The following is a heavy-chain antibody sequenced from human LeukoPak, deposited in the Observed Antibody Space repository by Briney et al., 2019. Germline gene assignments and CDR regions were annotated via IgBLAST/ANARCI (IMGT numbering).Heavy chain of an antibody. Sequence: PGGSLRLSCAASGFTFSSYGMHWVRQAPGKGLEWVAVISYDGSNKYYADSVKGRFTISRDNSKNTLYLQMNSLRAEDTAVYYCAKGTYDFWSGNYKGRNHFDYWGQGTLVTVSS. V-gene: IGHV3-30*18. J-gene: IGHJ4*02. D-gene: IGHD3-3*01. CDR3: AKGTYDFWSGNYKGRNHFDY. CDR1: GFTFSSYG. CDR2: ISYDGSNK.